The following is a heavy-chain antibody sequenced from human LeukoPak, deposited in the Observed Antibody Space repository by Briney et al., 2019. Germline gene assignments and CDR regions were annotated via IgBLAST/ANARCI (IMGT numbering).Heavy chain of an antibody. V-gene: IGHV3-53*01. D-gene: IGHD1-14*01. J-gene: IGHJ4*02. CDR2: LYSDGNT. CDR3: ARGVEPLAANTLAY. Sequence: GGSLRLSCAASGFTVITNDMNWVRQAPGKGLEWVPVLYSDGNTKYADSVRGRFTISRDNSKNTLYLEMNSLSPDDTAVYYCARGVEPLAANTLAYWGQGTLVTVSS. CDR1: GFTVITND.